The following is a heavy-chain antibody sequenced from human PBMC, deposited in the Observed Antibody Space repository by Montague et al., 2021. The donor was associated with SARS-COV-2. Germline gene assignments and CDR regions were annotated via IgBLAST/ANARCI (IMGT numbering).Heavy chain of an antibody. J-gene: IGHJ4*02. CDR2: IYRSGST. V-gene: IGHV4-38-2*02. CDR3: ARDVRYYDFWRGRVQTSPDY. Sequence: SETLSLTCTVSGYSISSGYYWGWIRQPPGKGLEWIGSIYRSGSTYYNPSLKSRVTISVDTSKNQFSLKLSSVTAADTAVYYCARDVRYYDFWRGRVQTSPDYWGQGTLVTVSS. CDR1: GYSISSGYY. D-gene: IGHD3-3*01.